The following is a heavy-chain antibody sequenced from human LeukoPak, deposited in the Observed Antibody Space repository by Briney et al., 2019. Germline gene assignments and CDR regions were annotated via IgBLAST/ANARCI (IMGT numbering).Heavy chain of an antibody. CDR3: ARGRSEQQEYNWFDP. Sequence: ASVKVSCKASGYTFTVYYMHSVRQSPGQGLERRGWINPNSGGTNYAQKFQGRVTTTRDTSISTAYMELSRLRSDDTAVYYCARGRSEQQEYNWFDPWGQGTLVTVSS. CDR1: GYTFTVYY. V-gene: IGHV1-2*02. J-gene: IGHJ5*02. D-gene: IGHD6-13*01. CDR2: INPNSGGT.